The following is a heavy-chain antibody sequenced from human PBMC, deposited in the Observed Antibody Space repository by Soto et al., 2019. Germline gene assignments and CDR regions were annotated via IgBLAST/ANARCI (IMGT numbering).Heavy chain of an antibody. D-gene: IGHD6-19*01. Sequence: PSETLSLTCAVYGGSFSGYYWSWIRQPPGKGLEWIGEINHSGSTNYNPSLKSRVTISVDTSKNQFSLKLSSVTAADTAVYYCARGVLSRRGWYRYWGQGTLVPVSS. CDR1: GGSFSGYY. J-gene: IGHJ1*01. CDR2: INHSGST. CDR3: ARGVLSRRGWYRY. V-gene: IGHV4-34*01.